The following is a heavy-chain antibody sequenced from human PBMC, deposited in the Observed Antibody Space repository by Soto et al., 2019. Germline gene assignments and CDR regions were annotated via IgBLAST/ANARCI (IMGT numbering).Heavy chain of an antibody. D-gene: IGHD4-17*01. J-gene: IGHJ4*02. CDR2: IKTDGSFS. CDR1: GFTFSSYY. CDR3: ARGFYGDPPALDY. Sequence: EVQLVESGGGLVQPGGSLRLSCAASGFTFSSYYMHWVRQAPGKGLVWISRIKTDGSFSSYADSVQGRFTISRDNARNTLFLQMNSLSDDDTAVYYCARGFYGDPPALDYWGQGTLVSVSS. V-gene: IGHV3-74*01.